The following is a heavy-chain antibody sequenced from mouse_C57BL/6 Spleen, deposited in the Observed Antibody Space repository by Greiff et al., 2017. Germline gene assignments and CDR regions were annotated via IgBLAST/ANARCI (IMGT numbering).Heavy chain of an antibody. CDR3: ASLRSFAY. CDR2: INPSSGYT. CDR1: GYTFTSYW. J-gene: IGHJ3*01. Sequence: QVQLKESGAELAKPGASVTLSCKASGYTFTSYWMHWVKQRPGQGLEWIGYINPSSGYTKYTQKFKDKATLTADKSSSTAYMQLSSLTYEDAAVYYCASLRSFAYWGQGTLVTVSA. V-gene: IGHV1-7*01.